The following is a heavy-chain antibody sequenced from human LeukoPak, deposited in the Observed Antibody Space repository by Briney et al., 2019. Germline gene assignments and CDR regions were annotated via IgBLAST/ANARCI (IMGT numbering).Heavy chain of an antibody. Sequence: PGRSLRLSCAASGFTFSTYAMSWVRQAPGKGLEWVSGISGSGGSTYYADSVKGRFTISRDNSKNTLYLQMNSLRAEDTAVFYCAKEAFITTVRGVNYYYGMDVWGQGTTVAVSS. D-gene: IGHD3-10*01. V-gene: IGHV3-23*01. CDR2: ISGSGGST. CDR3: AKEAFITTVRGVNYYYGMDV. J-gene: IGHJ6*02. CDR1: GFTFSTYA.